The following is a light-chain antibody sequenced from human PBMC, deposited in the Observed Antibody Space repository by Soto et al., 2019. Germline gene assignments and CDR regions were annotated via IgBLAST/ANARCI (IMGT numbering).Light chain of an antibody. CDR2: DVS. Sequence: QSVLTQPASVSGSPGQSITISCTGTSSDFGGYNYVSWYQQHPGKAPKLMIYDVSNRPSGVSNRFSGSKSGNTASLTISGLQAEDEADYYCCSYTSSSTSYVFGTGTKVTVL. V-gene: IGLV2-14*01. CDR3: CSYTSSSTSYV. J-gene: IGLJ1*01. CDR1: SSDFGGYNY.